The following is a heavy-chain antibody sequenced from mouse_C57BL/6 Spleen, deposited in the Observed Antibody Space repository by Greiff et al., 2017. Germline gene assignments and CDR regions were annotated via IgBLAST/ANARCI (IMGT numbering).Heavy chain of an antibody. CDR1: GFTFSDYY. J-gene: IGHJ1*03. D-gene: IGHD1-1*01. V-gene: IGHV5-12*01. Sequence: EVMLVESGGGLVQPGGSLKLSCAASGFTFSDYYMYWVRQTPEKRLEWVAYISNGGGSTYYPDTVKGRFTISRDNAKNTLYLQMSRLKSEDTAMYYCARHIYGGYFDVWGTGTTVTVSS. CDR3: ARHIYGGYFDV. CDR2: ISNGGGST.